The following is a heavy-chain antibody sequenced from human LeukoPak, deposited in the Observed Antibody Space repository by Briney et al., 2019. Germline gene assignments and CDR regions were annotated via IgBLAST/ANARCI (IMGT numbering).Heavy chain of an antibody. CDR2: ISGDGLSS. D-gene: IGHD1-7*01. Sequence: GGSLRLSCATSQFIFSSYEMHWVRQTPGRGLEYVPGISGDGLSSFYAISVKDRFTISRDNSKNTLFLHMCSLKADDMAVYYCARSTEGTAHFDYWGQGTLVIVSS. CDR3: ARSTEGTAHFDY. J-gene: IGHJ4*02. CDR1: QFIFSSYE. V-gene: IGHV3-64*01.